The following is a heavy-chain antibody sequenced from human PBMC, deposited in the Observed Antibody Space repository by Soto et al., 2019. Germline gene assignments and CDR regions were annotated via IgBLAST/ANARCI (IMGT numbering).Heavy chain of an antibody. D-gene: IGHD2-15*01. CDR3: VRGGGGGLFDP. J-gene: IGHJ5*02. CDR2: ISPGSRYP. CDR1: GFTFSDYY. Sequence: GGSLRLSCASSGFTFSDYYMSWIRQAPGKGLEWLSYISPGSRYPAYADSVKGRFTISRDNARRSLSLQMNSLTVDDTAIYYCVRGGGGGLFDPWGQGSMGTVS. V-gene: IGHV3-11*06.